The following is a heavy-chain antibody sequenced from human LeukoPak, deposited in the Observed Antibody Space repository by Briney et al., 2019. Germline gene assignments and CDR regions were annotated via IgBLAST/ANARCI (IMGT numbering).Heavy chain of an antibody. CDR3: ARQDIVVVPAAINY. J-gene: IGHJ4*02. V-gene: IGHV4-39*01. Sequence: PSETRSLTCTVPGGSISSSSYYWGWIRQPPGKGLEWFGSIYYSGPTSYNPSLKSPATISVDTSKNHFSLKLGSVTAADTAVYYCARQDIVVVPAAINYWGQGTLVTVSS. CDR1: GGSISSSSYY. D-gene: IGHD2-2*02. CDR2: IYYSGPT.